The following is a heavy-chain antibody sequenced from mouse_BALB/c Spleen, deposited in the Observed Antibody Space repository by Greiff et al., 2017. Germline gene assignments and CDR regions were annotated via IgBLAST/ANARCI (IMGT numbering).Heavy chain of an antibody. J-gene: IGHJ2*01. Sequence: DVKLVESGGGLVKPGGSLKLSCAASGFAFSSYDMSWVRQTPEKRLEWVAYISSGGGSTYYPDTVKGRFTISRDNAKNTLYLQMSSLKSEDTAMYYCARQDDGYYYWGQGTTLTVSS. CDR1: GFAFSSYD. D-gene: IGHD2-3*01. CDR2: ISSGGGST. V-gene: IGHV5-12-1*01. CDR3: ARQDDGYYY.